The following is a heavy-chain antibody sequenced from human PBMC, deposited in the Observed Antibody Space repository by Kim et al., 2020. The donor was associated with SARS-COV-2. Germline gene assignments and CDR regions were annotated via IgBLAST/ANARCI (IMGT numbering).Heavy chain of an antibody. V-gene: IGHV3-15*01. Sequence: GGSLRLSCAASGFAFSNAWMSWVRQAPGKGLEWVGHIRSNTDGGTTDIPAPVRGRFIISRDDSKSTLHLQMNSLQTEDTAVYYCTTDPYRTTWPYHFTYWGQGTLVTVSS. CDR3: TTDPYRTTWPYHFTY. D-gene: IGHD3-16*01. J-gene: IGHJ4*02. CDR2: IRSNTDGGTT. CDR1: GFAFSNAW.